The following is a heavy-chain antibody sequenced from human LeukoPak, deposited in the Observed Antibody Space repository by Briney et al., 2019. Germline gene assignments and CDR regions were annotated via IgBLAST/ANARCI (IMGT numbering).Heavy chain of an antibody. D-gene: IGHD2-2*01. CDR3: ARSPTHRFAVVPAANYYYYYYMDV. Sequence: SETLSLTCTVSGGPFSSGGYYWSWIRQHPGKGLEWIGYIYYSGSTYYNPSLKSRVTISVDTSKNQFSLKLSSVTAADTAVYYCARSPTHRFAVVPAANYYYYYYMDVWGKGTTVTVSS. V-gene: IGHV4-31*03. CDR1: GGPFSSGGYY. CDR2: IYYSGST. J-gene: IGHJ6*03.